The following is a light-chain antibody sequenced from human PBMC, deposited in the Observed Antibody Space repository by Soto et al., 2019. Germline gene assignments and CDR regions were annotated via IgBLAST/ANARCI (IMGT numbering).Light chain of an antibody. CDR2: DAS. J-gene: IGKJ1*01. CDR1: QSLSSGY. Sequence: EIVLTQSPGTLSLSPGERVTLSCRASQSLSSGYLAWYQQKFGQAPRLLIYDASRRATGIPERFSGSGSGTDFTLTINRQEPEDFAVYYCQQYGSSPTFGLGTKVDIK. V-gene: IGKV3-20*01. CDR3: QQYGSSPT.